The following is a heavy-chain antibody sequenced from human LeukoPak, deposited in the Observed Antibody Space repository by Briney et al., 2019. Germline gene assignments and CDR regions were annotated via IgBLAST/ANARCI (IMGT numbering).Heavy chain of an antibody. J-gene: IGHJ6*03. CDR2: ISAYNGNT. CDR3: ARVRGIFGVVTLVPYYYYYMDV. CDR1: GYTFTSYG. D-gene: IGHD3-3*01. V-gene: IGHV1-18*01. Sequence: ASVKVSCKASGYTFTSYGISWVRQAPGQGLEWMGWISAYNGNTNYAQKFQGRVTMTTDTPTSTAYMELRSLRSDDTAVYYCARVRGIFGVVTLVPYYYYYMDVWGKGTTVTVSS.